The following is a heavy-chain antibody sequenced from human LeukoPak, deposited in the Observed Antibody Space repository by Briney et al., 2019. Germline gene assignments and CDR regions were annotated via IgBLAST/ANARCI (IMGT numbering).Heavy chain of an antibody. J-gene: IGHJ5*02. CDR1: GFTFSDYY. CDR2: ISSSGSTI. V-gene: IGHV3-11*01. CDR3: ARAKSAYGSGANWFDP. Sequence: GSLRLSCAASGFTFSDYYMSWIRQAPGKGLEWVSYISSSGSTIYYADSVKGRFTISRDNAKNSLYLQMNSLRAEDTAVYYCARAKSAYGSGANWFDPWAREPWSPSPQ. D-gene: IGHD3-10*01.